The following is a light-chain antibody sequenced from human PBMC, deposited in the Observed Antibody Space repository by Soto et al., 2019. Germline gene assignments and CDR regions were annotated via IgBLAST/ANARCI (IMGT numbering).Light chain of an antibody. CDR3: QQRNAWPLT. CDR1: QSVTSN. Sequence: EIVLTQSPSTLSLSPGERATLSCRASQSVTSNLAWYQQKPGQAPRLLTYDASTRAAGIPARFTGSGSGTDFTLTISSLEPEDFGVYYCQQRNAWPLTFGGGTKVEI. V-gene: IGKV3-11*01. J-gene: IGKJ4*01. CDR2: DAS.